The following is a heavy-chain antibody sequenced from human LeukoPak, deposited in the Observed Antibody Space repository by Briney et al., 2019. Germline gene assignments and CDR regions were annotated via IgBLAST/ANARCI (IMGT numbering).Heavy chain of an antibody. CDR1: GYTFTSYG. V-gene: IGHV1-18*01. CDR2: ISAYNGNT. D-gene: IGHD5-12*01. J-gene: IGHJ4*02. Sequence: ASVKVSCKASGYTFTSYGISWVRQAPGQGLEWMGWISAYNGNTNYAQKLQGRVTMTTDTSTSTAYMELRSLRSDDTAVYYCARGARGASHRVDGDTVAVVIFDYWGQGTLVTVSS. CDR3: ARGARGASHRVDGDTVAVVIFDY.